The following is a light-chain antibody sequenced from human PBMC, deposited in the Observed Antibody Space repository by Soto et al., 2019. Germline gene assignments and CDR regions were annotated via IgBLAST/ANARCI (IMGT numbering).Light chain of an antibody. CDR2: VAS. Sequence: VLTQSPGTLSLSPGERATLSCRASQSVSGTYLAWYQQKPGQAPRLLIYVASTRATGIPDRFSGSGSGTDFTLTISRLEPEDFAVYYCQQYGDAPHTFGQGTKVEIK. CDR1: QSVSGTY. J-gene: IGKJ2*01. V-gene: IGKV3-20*01. CDR3: QQYGDAPHT.